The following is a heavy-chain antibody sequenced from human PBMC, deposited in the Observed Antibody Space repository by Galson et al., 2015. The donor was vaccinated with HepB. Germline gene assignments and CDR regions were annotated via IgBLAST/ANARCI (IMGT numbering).Heavy chain of an antibody. V-gene: IGHV4-61*02. CDR1: GGSISSNSYY. CDR2: IYYSGSA. D-gene: IGHD4-23*01. Sequence: TLSLTCTVSGGSISSNSYYWNWIRQPAGKGLEWIGRIYYSGSANYNPSLKSRVTMSIDTSKNQFSLKLSSVTAADTAVYYCARDAFRRWNWFDPWGQGTLVTVSS. CDR3: ARDAFRRWNWFDP. J-gene: IGHJ5*02.